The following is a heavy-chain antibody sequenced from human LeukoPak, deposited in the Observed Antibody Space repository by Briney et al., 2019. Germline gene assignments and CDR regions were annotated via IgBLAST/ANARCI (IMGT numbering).Heavy chain of an antibody. D-gene: IGHD3-10*01. V-gene: IGHV4-39*01. CDR3: ARHPRALLLWFRPGAFDI. Sequence: SETLSLTCTVSGGSISSSSYYWGWVRQPPGKGLEWIGRVGSFSYSGSTYYNPFLKSRVTISLDTSKNQFSLKLSSVTAADTAVYYCARHPRALLLWFRPGAFDIWGQGTMVTVSS. J-gene: IGHJ3*02. CDR2: FSYSGST. CDR1: GGSISSSSYY.